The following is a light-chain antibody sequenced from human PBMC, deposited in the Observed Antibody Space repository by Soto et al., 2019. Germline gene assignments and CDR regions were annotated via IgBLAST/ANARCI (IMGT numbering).Light chain of an antibody. CDR2: GNT. J-gene: IGLJ1*01. CDR3: SLYTTASTYV. Sequence: QSVLTQPPSVSGAPGQRVTISCTGCSSNIGAGCEVHWYQHLPGKAPKLLIYGNTNRPSGVPDRFSGSKSGTSASLTISGLQAEDEAEYYCSLYTTASTYVFGTGTKVTVL. CDR1: SSNIGAGCE. V-gene: IGLV1-40*01.